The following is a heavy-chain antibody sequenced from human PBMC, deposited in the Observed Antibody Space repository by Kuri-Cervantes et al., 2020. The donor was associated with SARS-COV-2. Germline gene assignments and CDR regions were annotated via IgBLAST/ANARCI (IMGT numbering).Heavy chain of an antibody. D-gene: IGHD3-16*02. CDR3: ARSYYDYIWGSYRPEALDY. J-gene: IGHJ4*02. CDR2: ISYDGSNK. CDR1: GFTFSSYA. V-gene: IGHV3-30-3*01. Sequence: GGSLRLSCAASGFTFSSYAMHWVRQAPGKGLEWVPVISYDGSNKYYADSVKGRFTISRDNSKNTLYLQMNSLRAEDTAVYYCARSYYDYIWGSYRPEALDYWGQGTLVTVSS.